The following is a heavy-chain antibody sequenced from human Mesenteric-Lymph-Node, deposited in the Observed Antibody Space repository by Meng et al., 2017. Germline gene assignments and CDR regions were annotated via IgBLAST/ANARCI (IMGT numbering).Heavy chain of an antibody. Sequence: GESLKISCAASGINFSRSGMHWVRQGPGKGLEWVAVIWYDGSNKYYADSVKGRFTISRDNSKNTLYLQMNSLRAEDTAVYYCARDYGDYVPWSDYWGQGTLVTVSS. CDR1: GINFSRSG. V-gene: IGHV3-33*01. D-gene: IGHD4-17*01. CDR3: ARDYGDYVPWSDY. CDR2: IWYDGSNK. J-gene: IGHJ4*02.